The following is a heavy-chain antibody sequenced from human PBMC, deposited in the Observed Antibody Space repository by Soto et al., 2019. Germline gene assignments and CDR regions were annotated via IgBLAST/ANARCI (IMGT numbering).Heavy chain of an antibody. D-gene: IGHD1-1*01. V-gene: IGHV5-10-1*01. CDR2: IDPSDSYT. Sequence: PGESLKISCKGSGYSFTIYWISWVRQMPGRGLEWMGRIDPSDSYTKYSPSFQGHVTISADRSISTAYLQWSSLKASDTAMYYCARQEPDYYYYCGMDVWGQGTTGTVSS. CDR1: GYSFTIYW. CDR3: ARQEPDYYYYCGMDV. J-gene: IGHJ6*02.